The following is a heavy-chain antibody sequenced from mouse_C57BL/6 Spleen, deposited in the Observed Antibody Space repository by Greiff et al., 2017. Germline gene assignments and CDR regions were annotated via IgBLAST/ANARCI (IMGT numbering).Heavy chain of an antibody. CDR1: GYTFTDYE. CDR3: TSECHYYGSTHFDY. J-gene: IGHJ2*01. CDR2: IAPETGGT. V-gene: IGHV1-15*01. Sequence: VQLQQSGAELVRPGASVTLSCKASGYTFTDYEMPWVKQTPVHGLEWIGAIAPETGGTAYNQKFTGKAILTANNSSGTAYMELRSLTSEVSSVYYCTSECHYYGSTHFDYWGQGTTLTVSA. D-gene: IGHD1-1*01.